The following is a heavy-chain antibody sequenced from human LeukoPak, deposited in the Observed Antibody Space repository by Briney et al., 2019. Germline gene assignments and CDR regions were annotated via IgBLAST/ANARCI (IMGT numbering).Heavy chain of an antibody. V-gene: IGHV3-30*18. CDR2: ISYEGGKK. CDR1: GFTFSGSD. Sequence: GGSLRLSCAASGFTFSGSDMHWVRQAPGKGLEWVATISYEGGKKNYAAAVQGRFTVSRDNPVNTLNLQMNSLRVEDTALYYCAKDGQAVGEYYFDYWGQGTLVTVSS. CDR3: AKDGQAVGEYYFDY. J-gene: IGHJ4*02. D-gene: IGHD6-19*01.